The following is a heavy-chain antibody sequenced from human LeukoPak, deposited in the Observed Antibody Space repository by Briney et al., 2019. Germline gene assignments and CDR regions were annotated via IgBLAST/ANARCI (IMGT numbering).Heavy chain of an antibody. CDR2: IYYSGST. J-gene: IGHJ5*02. Sequence: SETLSLTCTVSGGSISSSSYYWGWIRQHPGKGLEWIGSIYYSGSTYYNPSLKSRVTISVDTSKNQFSLKLSSVTAADTAVYYCARGARGTAKLHFRGVRPSNWFDPWGQGTLVTVSS. V-gene: IGHV4-39*07. CDR1: GGSISSSSYY. D-gene: IGHD3-10*01. CDR3: ARGARGTAKLHFRGVRPSNWFDP.